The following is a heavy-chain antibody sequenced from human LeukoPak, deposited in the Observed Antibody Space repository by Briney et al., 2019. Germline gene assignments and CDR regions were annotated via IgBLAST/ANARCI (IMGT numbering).Heavy chain of an antibody. Sequence: QPGGSLRLSCAASGFTFSSYAMSWVRQAPGKGLEWVSAISGSSGSTYYADSVKGRFTISRDDSKNTLYLQMNALRAEDTAKYYCTKYLSGGPSRWFDAWGQGTLVTVSS. CDR3: TKYLSGGPSRWFDA. CDR1: GFTFSSYA. V-gene: IGHV3-23*01. D-gene: IGHD2-15*01. J-gene: IGHJ5*02. CDR2: ISGSSGST.